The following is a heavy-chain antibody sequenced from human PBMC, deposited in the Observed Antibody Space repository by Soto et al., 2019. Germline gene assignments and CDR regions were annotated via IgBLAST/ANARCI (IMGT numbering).Heavy chain of an antibody. V-gene: IGHV3-30*18. Sequence: QVQLVESGGGVVQPGRSLRLSCEASGFTFSSYDMHWVRQAPGKGLEWVAVISYDGSNKYYADSVKGRFTNSRDNSKNTLYLQMNSLRAEDTAVYYCAKDGPYDTTLGAFDIWGQGTMVTVSS. CDR3: AKDGPYDTTLGAFDI. D-gene: IGHD3-22*01. CDR2: ISYDGSNK. CDR1: GFTFSSYD. J-gene: IGHJ3*02.